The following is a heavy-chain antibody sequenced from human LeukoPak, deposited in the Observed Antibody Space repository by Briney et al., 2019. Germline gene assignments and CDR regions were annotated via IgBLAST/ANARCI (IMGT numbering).Heavy chain of an antibody. CDR1: GFTFGSYA. D-gene: IGHD4-17*01. V-gene: IGHV3-23*01. CDR3: ANLPYGDYVGYFDY. CDR2: ISGSGGST. Sequence: GGSLRLSCAASGFTFGSYAMSWVRQAPGKGLEWVSAISGSGGSTYYADSVKGRFTISRDNSKNTLYLQMNSLRAEDTAVYYCANLPYGDYVGYFDYWGQGTLVTVSS. J-gene: IGHJ4*02.